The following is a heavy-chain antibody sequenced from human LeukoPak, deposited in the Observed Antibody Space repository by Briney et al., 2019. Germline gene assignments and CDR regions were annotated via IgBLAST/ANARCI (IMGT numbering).Heavy chain of an antibody. CDR2: INPNSGGT. Sequence: GASVKVSCKASGYTFTAYYMHWVRQAPGQGLEWMGWINPNSGGTNYAQKFQGKVTMTRDTSISTAYMELNSLRSEDMAVYYCAREGAYIGGSYPFDYWGQGTLVTVSS. D-gene: IGHD1-26*01. V-gene: IGHV1-2*02. CDR3: AREGAYIGGSYPFDY. CDR1: GYTFTAYY. J-gene: IGHJ4*02.